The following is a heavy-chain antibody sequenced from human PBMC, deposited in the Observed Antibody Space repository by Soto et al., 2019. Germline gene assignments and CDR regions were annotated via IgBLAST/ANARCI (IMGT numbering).Heavy chain of an antibody. CDR2: ISSRGGRT. J-gene: IGHJ4*02. D-gene: IGHD6-19*01. Sequence: VQMLESGGGLVQPGGSLRLSCAASGFTFSTYAMSWVRQAPGKGLEWVSTISSRGGRTYYADSVKGRFTISRDNSKNALYLQLDSLRAEDSAVYYCAKDRSQGAVAGTSDFDYWGQGTLVTVPS. V-gene: IGHV3-23*01. CDR1: GFTFSTYA. CDR3: AKDRSQGAVAGTSDFDY.